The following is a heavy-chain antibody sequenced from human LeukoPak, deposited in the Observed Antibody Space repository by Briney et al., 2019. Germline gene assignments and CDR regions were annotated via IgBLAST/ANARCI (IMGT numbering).Heavy chain of an antibody. J-gene: IGHJ4*02. CDR2: FLYSGTT. CDR1: NGAVKNYY. Sequence: SESLSLTCSVSNGAVKNYYWTWIRQPPGQGLEWIGNFLYSGTTTYRASLDSRLIISVDNSKNTVSLRLFSVTAADTAVYYCATLVYSGSRYHFDTWGQGTLVTVSS. CDR3: ATLVYSGSRYHFDT. D-gene: IGHD1-26*01. V-gene: IGHV4-59*02.